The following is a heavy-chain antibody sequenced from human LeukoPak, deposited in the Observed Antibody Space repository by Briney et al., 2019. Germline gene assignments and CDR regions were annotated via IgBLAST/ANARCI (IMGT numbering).Heavy chain of an antibody. V-gene: IGHV4-61*01. CDR2: IYYSGST. J-gene: IGHJ5*02. Sequence: PSETLSLTCSVSGGSVNIGTYYWRWIRQPPGKGLGWMGYIYYSGSTSYNPSLKSRVTISIDTSRNQFSLKLSSVTAAETAVYYCPTLGSCSGGSCYWGSWFHPWGQGTLVTVSS. CDR1: GGSVNIGTYY. D-gene: IGHD2-15*01. CDR3: PTLGSCSGGSCYWGSWFHP.